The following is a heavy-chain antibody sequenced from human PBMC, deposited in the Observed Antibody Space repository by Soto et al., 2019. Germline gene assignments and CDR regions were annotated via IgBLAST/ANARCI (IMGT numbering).Heavy chain of an antibody. Sequence: TLSLTCTVTGDSITSGGYYWSWIRQHPGKGLEWLGYIYGSGGSGSTLYNPSLKSRITLSVDTSKTQFSLNLSSVTVADTAVYFCARKHAGYFSGIDYWGQGTLVTVSS. CDR1: GDSITSGGYY. V-gene: IGHV4-31*03. J-gene: IGHJ4*02. CDR3: ARKHAGYFSGIDY. CDR2: IYGSGGSGST. D-gene: IGHD2-15*01.